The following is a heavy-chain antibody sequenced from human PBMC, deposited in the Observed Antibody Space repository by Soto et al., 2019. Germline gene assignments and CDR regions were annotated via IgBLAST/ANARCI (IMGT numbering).Heavy chain of an antibody. CDR3: ASSDYVWGSLYAFDI. V-gene: IGHV3-53*01. D-gene: IGHD3-16*01. CDR2: IYSGGST. CDR1: GFTVSSNY. Sequence: GGSLRLSCAASGFTVSSNYMSWVRQAPGKGLEWVSVIYSGGSTYYADSVKGRFTISRDNSKNPLYLQMNSLRAEDTAVYYCASSDYVWGSLYAFDIWGQGTMVTVSS. J-gene: IGHJ3*02.